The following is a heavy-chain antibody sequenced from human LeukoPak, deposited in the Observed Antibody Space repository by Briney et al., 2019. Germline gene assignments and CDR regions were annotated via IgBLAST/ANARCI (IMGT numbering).Heavy chain of an antibody. D-gene: IGHD3-22*01. Sequence: GASVKVSCKASGYTFTGYYMHWVRQAPGQGLEWMGWINPNSGGTNYAQKFQGRVTMTRDTSISTAYMELSRLRSDDTAVYYCARGPGGYYDSSGYSGALDYWGQGTLSPSPQ. V-gene: IGHV1-2*02. CDR3: ARGPGGYYDSSGYSGALDY. J-gene: IGHJ4*02. CDR1: GYTFTGYY. CDR2: INPNSGGT.